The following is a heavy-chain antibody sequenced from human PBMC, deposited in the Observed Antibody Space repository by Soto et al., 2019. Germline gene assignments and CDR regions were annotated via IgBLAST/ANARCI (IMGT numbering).Heavy chain of an antibody. V-gene: IGHV1-69*13. CDR3: ARGDIAAAGINY. CDR2: IIPIFGTA. CDR1: GGTFSSYA. D-gene: IGHD6-13*01. Sequence: GASVKVSCKASGGTFSSYAISWVRQAPGQGLEWMGGIIPIFGTANYAQKFQGRVTITADESTSTAYMELSSLRSEDTAVYYCARGDIAAAGINYWGQGTLVTVSS. J-gene: IGHJ4*02.